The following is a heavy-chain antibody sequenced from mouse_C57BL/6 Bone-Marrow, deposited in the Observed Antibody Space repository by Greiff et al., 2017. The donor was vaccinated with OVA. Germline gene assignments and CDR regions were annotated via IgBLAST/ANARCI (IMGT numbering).Heavy chain of an antibody. D-gene: IGHD2-3*01. V-gene: IGHV1-54*01. CDR1: GYAFTNYL. CDR3: ARWGYYGFAY. CDR2: INPGSGGT. Sequence: QVQLKESGAELVRPGTSVKVSCKASGYAFTNYLIEWVKQRPGQGLEWIGVINPGSGGTNYNEKFKGKATLTADKSSSTAYMQLSSLTSEDSAAYFCARWGYYGFAYWGQGTLVTVSA. J-gene: IGHJ3*01.